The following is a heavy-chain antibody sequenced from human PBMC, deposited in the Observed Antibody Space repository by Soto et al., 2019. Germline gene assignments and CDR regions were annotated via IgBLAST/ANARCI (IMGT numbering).Heavy chain of an antibody. J-gene: IGHJ4*02. D-gene: IGHD3-10*01. Sequence: SETLSLTCTVSGGSISSYYWSWIRQPPGKGLEWFGYIYYSGRTNYNPSLKSRVTISVDTSKTQFSLKLNSLTAADTAVYYCARHNYGSGSTYFDYWGQGTLVTV. V-gene: IGHV4-59*08. CDR2: IYYSGRT. CDR1: GGSISSYY. CDR3: ARHNYGSGSTYFDY.